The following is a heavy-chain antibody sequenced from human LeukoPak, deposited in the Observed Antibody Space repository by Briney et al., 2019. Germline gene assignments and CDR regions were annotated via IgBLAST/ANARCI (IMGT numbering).Heavy chain of an antibody. CDR1: GFTFSSYA. Sequence: GRSLRLSCAASGFTFSSYAMHWVRQAPGKGLEWVAVISYDGSNKYYADSVKGRFTISRDNSKNTLYLQMNSLRAEDTAVYYCAKDRTYYYDSSGYYYDYWGQGTLVTVSS. J-gene: IGHJ4*02. D-gene: IGHD3-22*01. CDR2: ISYDGSNK. V-gene: IGHV3-30-3*01. CDR3: AKDRTYYYDSSGYYYDY.